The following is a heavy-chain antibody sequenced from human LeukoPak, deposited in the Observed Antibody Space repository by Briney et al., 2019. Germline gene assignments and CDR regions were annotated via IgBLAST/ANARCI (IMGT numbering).Heavy chain of an antibody. CDR2: MNPNSDNT. D-gene: IGHD6-19*01. Sequence: GASVKVSCKASGYTFTSYDINWVRQATGQGLEWMGWMNPNSDNTGYAQKFQGRVTMTRNTSISTAYMELRSLRCDDTAVYYCARVGQWLVQGRGASDYWGQGTLVTVSS. J-gene: IGHJ4*02. V-gene: IGHV1-8*01. CDR1: GYTFTSYD. CDR3: ARVGQWLVQGRGASDY.